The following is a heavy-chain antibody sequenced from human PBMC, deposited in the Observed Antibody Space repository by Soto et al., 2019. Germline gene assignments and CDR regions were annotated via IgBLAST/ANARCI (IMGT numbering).Heavy chain of an antibody. CDR1: GFSLSDADVG. CDR3: ARIRGYCSGGSCYFYYFAMDV. V-gene: IGHV2-26*01. CDR2: ILSNDEE. J-gene: IGHJ6*02. D-gene: IGHD2-15*01. Sequence: SGPTLVNPTETLTLTCTVSGFSLSDADVGVAWIRQPPGKALEWLAHILSNDEEVFSSSLRTRLTISKDTSRSQVVLTMSNMEPVDTATYYCARIRGYCSGGSCYFYYFAMDVWGQGTTVTVSS.